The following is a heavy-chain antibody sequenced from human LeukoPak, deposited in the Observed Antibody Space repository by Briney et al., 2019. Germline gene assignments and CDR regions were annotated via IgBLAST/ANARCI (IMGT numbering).Heavy chain of an antibody. J-gene: IGHJ6*02. Sequence: PGGSLRLSCAASGFPFRNFWMTWVRQAPGKGLEWVANIKQDGSEKHYVDSVKGRLTISRDNAKNSLYLQMNSLRAEDTAVYYCGGPNPLLERPSAMDVWGQGTTVTVSS. CDR2: IKQDGSEK. V-gene: IGHV3-7*03. CDR3: GGPNPLLERPSAMDV. D-gene: IGHD6-25*01. CDR1: GFPFRNFW.